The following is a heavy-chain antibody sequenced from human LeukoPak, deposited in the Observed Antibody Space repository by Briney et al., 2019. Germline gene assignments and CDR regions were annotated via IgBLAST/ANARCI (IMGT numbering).Heavy chain of an antibody. D-gene: IGHD3-22*01. Sequence: GGSLRLSCSASGFGFSNYNMNWVRQAPGKGLEWISYISYSSRTTHYADSLKGRFTISRDNAANSLYLQMNSLRAEDTAVYYCARGQVYYDSSGYHFDYWGQGTLVTVSS. CDR2: ISYSSRTT. V-gene: IGHV3-48*01. CDR1: GFGFSNYN. CDR3: ARGQVYYDSSGYHFDY. J-gene: IGHJ4*02.